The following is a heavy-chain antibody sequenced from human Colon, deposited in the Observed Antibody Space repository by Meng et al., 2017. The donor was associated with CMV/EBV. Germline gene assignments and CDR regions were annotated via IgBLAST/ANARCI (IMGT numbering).Heavy chain of an antibody. CDR1: GGSISSSLYY. CDR3: ARDVGYYVGASDI. V-gene: IGHV4-61*05. CDR2: SISGST. J-gene: IGHJ3*02. D-gene: IGHD4-17*01. Sequence: SETLSLTCSVSGGSISSSLYYWGWIRQPPGKGLEWIHMSISGSTNYNPSLKSRVTTSVDTSRNQFSLRLSSVTAADTAVYYCARDVGYYVGASDIWGQGTMVTVSS.